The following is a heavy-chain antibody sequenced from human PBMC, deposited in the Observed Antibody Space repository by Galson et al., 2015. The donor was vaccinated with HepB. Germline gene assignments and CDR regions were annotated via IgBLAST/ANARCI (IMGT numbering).Heavy chain of an antibody. CDR3: ARIATAMVIYDY. V-gene: IGHV4-61*02. CDR2: IYTNGST. D-gene: IGHD5-18*01. J-gene: IGHJ4*02. Sequence: TLSLTCTVSGGSISSGSYYWSWIRQPAGKGLEWIGRIYTNGSTNYNPSLKSRVTISVDTSKNQFSLKLSSVTAADTAVYYCARIATAMVIYDYWGQGTLVTVSS. CDR1: GGSISSGSYY.